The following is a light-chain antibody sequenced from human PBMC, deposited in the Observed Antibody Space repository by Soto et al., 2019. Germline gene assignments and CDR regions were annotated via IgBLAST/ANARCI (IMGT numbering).Light chain of an antibody. CDR1: QSVSSSY. Sequence: EIVLTQSPGTLSLSPGERATLSCRASQSVSSSYLAWYQQKPGQAPRLLIYDASNRATGVPDRFSGSGSGTDFTLTISRLEPEDFALYYCQQSPRTFGQGTKVDI. J-gene: IGKJ1*01. CDR3: QQSPRT. CDR2: DAS. V-gene: IGKV3-20*01.